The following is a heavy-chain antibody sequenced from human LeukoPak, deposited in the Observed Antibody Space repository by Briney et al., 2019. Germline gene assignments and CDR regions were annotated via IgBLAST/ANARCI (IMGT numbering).Heavy chain of an antibody. V-gene: IGHV1-18*01. J-gene: IGHJ4*02. D-gene: IGHD6-19*01. Sequence: ASVKVSCKASGYTFTSYGISWVRQAPGQGLEWMGWISAYNGNTNYAQELQGRVTMTTDTSTSTAYMELRSLRSDDTAVYYCARMYSSGWYGDYWGQGTLVTVSS. CDR3: ARMYSSGWYGDY. CDR1: GYTFTSYG. CDR2: ISAYNGNT.